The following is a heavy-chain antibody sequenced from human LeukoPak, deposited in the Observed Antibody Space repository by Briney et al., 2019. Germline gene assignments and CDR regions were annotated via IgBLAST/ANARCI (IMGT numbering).Heavy chain of an antibody. J-gene: IGHJ4*02. CDR1: GYSFTSYW. D-gene: IGHD3-16*01. V-gene: IGHV3-74*03. CDR3: ARGDSYGYFIY. CDR2: INSDGSST. Sequence: GESLKISCKGSGYSFTSYWIGWVRQMPGKGLVWFSRINSDGSSTKYADSVKGRFTISRDNAKKTLYLQMNSLRAEDTAVYYCARGDSYGYFIYWGQGTLATVSS.